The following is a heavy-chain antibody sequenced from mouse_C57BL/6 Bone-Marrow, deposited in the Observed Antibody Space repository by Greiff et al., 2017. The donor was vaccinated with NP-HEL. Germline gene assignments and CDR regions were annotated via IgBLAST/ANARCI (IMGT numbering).Heavy chain of an antibody. Sequence: QVQLQQPGAELVRPGSSVKLSCKASGYTFTSYWMHWVKQRPIQGLEWIGNIDPSDSETNYNQKFKDKATLTVDKSSSTAYMQLSSLTSEDSAVYYWARSYGGFAYWGRGTLVTVSA. CDR1: GYTFTSYW. D-gene: IGHD1-1*01. J-gene: IGHJ3*01. CDR3: ARSYGGFAY. V-gene: IGHV1-52*01. CDR2: IDPSDSET.